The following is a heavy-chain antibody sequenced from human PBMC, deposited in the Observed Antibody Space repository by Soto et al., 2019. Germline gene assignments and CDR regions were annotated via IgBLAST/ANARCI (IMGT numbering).Heavy chain of an antibody. CDR1: GGTFSSYA. D-gene: IGHD5-18*01. J-gene: IGHJ6*02. V-gene: IGHV1-69*06. CDR3: ARKREHDTAIVLSKDYYGMDV. Sequence: QVQLVQSGAEVKKPGSSVKVSCKASGGTFSSYAISWVRQAPGQGLEWMGGIIPIFGTANYAQKFQGRVTITADKSESTAYMELSSLRSEDTAVYYCARKREHDTAIVLSKDYYGMDVWGHGTTVTVSS. CDR2: IIPIFGTA.